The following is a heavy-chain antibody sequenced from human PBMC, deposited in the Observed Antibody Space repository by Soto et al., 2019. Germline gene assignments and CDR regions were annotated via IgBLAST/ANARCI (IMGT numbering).Heavy chain of an antibody. V-gene: IGHV1-69*13. CDR2: LIPMFGTT. J-gene: IGHJ6*02. Sequence: SVKVSCKASGGTFSSYSINWVRQAPGQGLEWMGRLIPMFGTTDYAQRFQGRVTFTADESTSTASMEVTNLTSEDTAVYYCARAVVLTFTRFYDMDVWGQGTTVTVS. D-gene: IGHD3-9*01. CDR1: GGTFSSYS. CDR3: ARAVVLTFTRFYDMDV.